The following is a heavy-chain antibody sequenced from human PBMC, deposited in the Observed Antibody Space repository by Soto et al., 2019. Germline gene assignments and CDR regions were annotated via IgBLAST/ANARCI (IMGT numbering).Heavy chain of an antibody. CDR1: GASTGSGGYY. CDR3: ARADYGDRGLAFDS. J-gene: IGHJ4*02. D-gene: IGHD4-17*01. V-gene: IGHV4-31*03. Sequence: QVQLQESGPGLVKTSQTLSLTCTVSGASTGSGGYYWSWIRQHPGKGLEWIGYIYYTGSTYYSPSLKSRASISVDTSKNEFSLKLDSVTAADTAVYYCARADYGDRGLAFDSWGQGTLFTVSS. CDR2: IYYTGST.